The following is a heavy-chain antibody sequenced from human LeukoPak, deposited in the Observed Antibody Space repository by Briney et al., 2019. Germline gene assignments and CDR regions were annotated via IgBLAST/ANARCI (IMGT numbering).Heavy chain of an antibody. V-gene: IGHV1-2*02. Sequence: GASVKVSCKASGYTFTDYSIHWVRQAPGQGLEWMGWINPSSGGTNYAQTFQGRVTMTRDTSITTAYMDLSSLTSDDTAVYYCVLSGKLGTGDDWESFWGQGTLVTVSS. CDR3: VLSGKLGTGDDWESF. CDR1: GYTFTDYS. D-gene: IGHD5-12*01. CDR2: INPSSGGT. J-gene: IGHJ4*02.